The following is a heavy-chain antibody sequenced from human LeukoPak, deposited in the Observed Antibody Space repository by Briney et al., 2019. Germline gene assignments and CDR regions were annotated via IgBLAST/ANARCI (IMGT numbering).Heavy chain of an antibody. CDR3: ASRIVGATTPFDY. J-gene: IGHJ4*02. CDR2: IYYSGST. D-gene: IGHD1-26*01. CDR1: GGSISSYY. Sequence: SETLSLTCTVSGGSISSYYWSWIRQPPGKGLEGIGYIYYSGSTNYNPSLKSRVTISVDTSKNQFSLKLSSVTAADTAVYYCASRIVGATTPFDYWGQGTLVTVSS. V-gene: IGHV4-59*08.